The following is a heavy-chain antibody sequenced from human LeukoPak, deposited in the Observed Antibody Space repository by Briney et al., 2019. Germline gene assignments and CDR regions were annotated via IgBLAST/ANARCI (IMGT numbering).Heavy chain of an antibody. CDR3: AKDGYAEEAYFDY. Sequence: GGSLRLSCAAPGFTFSSSAMSWGRPAPGKGVEWVSAISNNGGYTYYADSVQGRFTISRDNSKSTLCLQMNSLRAEDTAVYYCAKDGYAEEAYFDYWGQGTLVTVSS. V-gene: IGHV3-23*01. CDR1: GFTFSSSA. D-gene: IGHD5-18*01. CDR2: ISNNGGYT. J-gene: IGHJ4*02.